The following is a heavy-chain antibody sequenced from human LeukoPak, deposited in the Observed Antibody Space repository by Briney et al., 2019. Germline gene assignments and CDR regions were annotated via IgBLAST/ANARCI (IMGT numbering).Heavy chain of an antibody. Sequence: ASVKVSCKASGYTFTSYYMHRVRQAPGQGLEWMGIINPSGGSTSYAQKFQGRVTMTRDTSTSTVYMELSSLRSEDTAVYYCARGEIVGATTDLNYYYYGMDVWGQGTTVTVSS. J-gene: IGHJ6*02. CDR3: ARGEIVGATTDLNYYYYGMDV. D-gene: IGHD1-26*01. CDR1: GYTFTSYY. V-gene: IGHV1-46*01. CDR2: INPSGGST.